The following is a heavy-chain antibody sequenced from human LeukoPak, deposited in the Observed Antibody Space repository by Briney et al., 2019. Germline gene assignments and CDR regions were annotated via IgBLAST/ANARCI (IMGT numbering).Heavy chain of an antibody. Sequence: PSETLSLTCTVSGGSISSYYWSWIRQPAGKGLEWIGRIYTSGSTNYNPPLKSRVTMSVDTSKNQFSLKLSSVTAADTAVYYCAVFGAMDSSGYLGYWGQGTLVTVSS. V-gene: IGHV4-4*07. CDR3: AVFGAMDSSGYLGY. CDR2: IYTSGST. J-gene: IGHJ4*02. CDR1: GGSISSYY. D-gene: IGHD3-22*01.